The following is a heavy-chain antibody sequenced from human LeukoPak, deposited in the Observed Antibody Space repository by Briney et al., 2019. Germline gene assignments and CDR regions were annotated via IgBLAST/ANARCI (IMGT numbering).Heavy chain of an antibody. CDR2: IKHEGSEK. V-gene: IGHV3-7*01. J-gene: IGHJ4*02. D-gene: IGHD6-13*01. Sequence: GGSLRLSCAAPGFSFSSYWMSWVRQPPGKGLEWVANIKHEGSEKYYVGSVKGRFTISRDNAKNSLYLQMNSLRAEDTAVYYCARVGTAEGTLEDYWGQGTLVTVSS. CDR3: ARVGTAEGTLEDY. CDR1: GFSFSSYW.